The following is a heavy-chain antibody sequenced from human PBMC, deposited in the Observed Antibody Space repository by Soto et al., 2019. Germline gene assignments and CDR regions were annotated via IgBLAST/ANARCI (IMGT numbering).Heavy chain of an antibody. CDR2: IIPILGIA. CDR3: ARVSYDILTGYYDAFDI. V-gene: IGHV1-69*02. Sequence: QVQLVQSGAEVKKPGPSVKVSCKASGGTFSSYTISWVRQAPGQGLEWMGRIIPILGIANYAQKFQGRVTITADKSTSTAYMELSSLRSEDTAVYYCARVSYDILTGYYDAFDIWGQGTMVTVSS. D-gene: IGHD3-9*01. J-gene: IGHJ3*02. CDR1: GGTFSSYT.